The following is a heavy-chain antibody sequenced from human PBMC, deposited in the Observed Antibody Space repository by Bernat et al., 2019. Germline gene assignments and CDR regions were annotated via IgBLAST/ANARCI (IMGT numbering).Heavy chain of an antibody. CDR1: GFTFGDYA. V-gene: IGHV3-49*05. Sequence: EVQLVESGGGLVKPGRSLRLSCTASGFTFGDYAMSWFHQAPGKGLEWVGFIRSKAYGRTTEYAASVKGRFTISRDDSKSIAYLQMNSLKTEDTAVYYCTRDIGVLRFLEWLLYGFDYWGQGTLVTVSS. CDR2: IRSKAYGRTT. J-gene: IGHJ4*02. D-gene: IGHD3-3*01. CDR3: TRDIGVLRFLEWLLYGFDY.